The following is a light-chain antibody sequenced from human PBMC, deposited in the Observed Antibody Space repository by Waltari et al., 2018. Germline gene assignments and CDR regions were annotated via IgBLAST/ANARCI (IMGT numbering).Light chain of an antibody. J-gene: IGKJ1*01. Sequence: EMVLMQSPGTLSLSPGERATLSCRTSQNVINNYLAWFQQKPGQVPSPLIYATSHRATGIPDRFSGSGSGTDFTLTISRLEPEDSAVYYCQQHGSFPRTFGQGTKVEI. V-gene: IGKV3-20*01. CDR3: QQHGSFPRT. CDR2: ATS. CDR1: QNVINNY.